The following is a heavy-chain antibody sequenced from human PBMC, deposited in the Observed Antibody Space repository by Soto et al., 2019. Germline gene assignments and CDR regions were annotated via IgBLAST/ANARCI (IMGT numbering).Heavy chain of an antibody. Sequence: EVQLVESGGSLVQPGGSLRLSCVASGFTFSSDWMHWVRQAPRKGLVWVSSISNDGSSTSYADPVKGRFTISRDNAKNTLYLQMNSLRAEDTAVYYCARLPNKTPQNWGQGTLVIVSP. J-gene: IGHJ1*01. CDR1: GFTFSSDW. CDR3: ARLPNKTPQN. CDR2: ISNDGSST. V-gene: IGHV3-74*01.